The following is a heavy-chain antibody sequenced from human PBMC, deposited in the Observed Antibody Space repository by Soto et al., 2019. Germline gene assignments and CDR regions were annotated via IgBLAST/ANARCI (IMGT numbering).Heavy chain of an antibody. CDR2: ISASGGGT. CDR1: GFTFGNSG. J-gene: IGHJ4*02. V-gene: IGHV3-23*01. CDR3: AKPGRGWNFGY. Sequence: GGSLRLSCAPSGFTFGNSGMGWAGQAAGKGRGWVSSISASGGGTYSAESGRGRFTSSRDNAKNTVYLQMSSLRAEDTALYYCAKPGRGWNFGYWGQGALVSVSA. D-gene: IGHD6-19*01.